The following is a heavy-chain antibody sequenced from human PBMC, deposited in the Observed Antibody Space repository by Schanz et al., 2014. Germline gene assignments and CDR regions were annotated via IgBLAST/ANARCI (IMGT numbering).Heavy chain of an antibody. D-gene: IGHD5-12*01. CDR2: IKPDGSEK. J-gene: IGHJ4*02. V-gene: IGHV3-7*01. Sequence: VYLVQSGGGVVQPGRSLRLSCAASGFIFSTFGMQWVRQAPGKGREWVAKIKPDGSEKLYVDSVRGRFAVSRDNVKNSLYLQMNSLRAEDTAVYYCARDDGGGYNQIDYWGQGALVTVSS. CDR3: ARDDGGGYNQIDY. CDR1: GFIFSTFG.